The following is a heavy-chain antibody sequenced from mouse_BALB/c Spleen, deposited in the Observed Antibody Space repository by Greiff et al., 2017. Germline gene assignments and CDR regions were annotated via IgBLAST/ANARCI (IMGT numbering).Heavy chain of an antibody. CDR2: ISSGSSTI. J-gene: IGHJ3*01. CDR1: GFTFSSFG. D-gene: IGHD1-1*01. V-gene: IGHV5-17*02. CDR3: ATLTTAY. Sequence: DVQLVESGGGLVQPGGSRKLSCAASGFTFSSFGMHWVRQAPEKGLEWVAYISSGSSTIYYADTVKGRFTISRDNPKNTLFLQMTSLRSEDTAMYYCATLTTAYWGQGTLVTVSA.